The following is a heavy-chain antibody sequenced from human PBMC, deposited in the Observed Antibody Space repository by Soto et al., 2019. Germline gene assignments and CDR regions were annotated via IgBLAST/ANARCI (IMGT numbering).Heavy chain of an antibody. J-gene: IGHJ5*02. V-gene: IGHV4-39*01. CDR1: GGSISSSSYY. Sequence: QLQLQESGPGLVKPSETLSLTCTVSGGSISSSSYYWGWIRQPPGKGLEWIGSIYYSGSTYYNPSLKSRVTISVDTSKDQFSLKLSSVTAADTAVYYCASTTDTAMVKEVGIWFDPWGQGTLVTVSS. CDR2: IYYSGST. D-gene: IGHD5-18*01. CDR3: ASTTDTAMVKEVGIWFDP.